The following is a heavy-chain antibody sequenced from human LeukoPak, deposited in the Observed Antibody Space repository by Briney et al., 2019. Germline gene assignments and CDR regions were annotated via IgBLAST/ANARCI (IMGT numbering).Heavy chain of an antibody. CDR3: ARGGGIALAGTRFDF. CDR1: GYTFTDYY. D-gene: IGHD6-13*01. J-gene: IGHJ4*02. V-gene: IGHV1-2*02. Sequence: ASVVVSCKASGYTFTDYYMHWVRQAPGQGLEWMGWINPNGGGTTYAQKFQARVTMARGTSITTVHMELSSLRSDDTAVYYCARGGGIALAGTRFDFWGRGTLVTVSS. CDR2: INPNGGGT.